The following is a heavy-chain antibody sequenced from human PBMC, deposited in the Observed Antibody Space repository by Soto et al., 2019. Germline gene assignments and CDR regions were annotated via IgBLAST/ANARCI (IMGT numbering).Heavy chain of an antibody. CDR1: GITFSSFG. J-gene: IGHJ5*02. Sequence: LRLSCAASGITFSSFGMHWIRQAPGKGLEWVAVIWHDGNNKYYADSVKGRFTISRDNSKSTVFLQMNSLRVDDTAVYYCASESWFDPWGQGTLVTVSS. CDR2: IWHDGNNK. V-gene: IGHV3-33*01. CDR3: ASESWFDP.